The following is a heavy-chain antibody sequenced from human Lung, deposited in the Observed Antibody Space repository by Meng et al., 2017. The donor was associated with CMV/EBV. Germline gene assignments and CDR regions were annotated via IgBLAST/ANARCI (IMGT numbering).Heavy chain of an antibody. V-gene: IGHV1-2*02. CDR3: ASSSAGVWQGGYYGGHH. CDR2: INPNSGGT. D-gene: IGHD4-23*01. CDR1: GYTFNGYN. J-gene: IGHJ5*02. Sequence: SVXVSXXASGYTFNGYNMHWVRQAPGQGLEWMGWINPNSGGTNYAQRFQGRVTLTIDTSISTAYMVLSRLKSDDTAVYYCASSSAGVWQGGYYGGHHWGHGTXVTVSS.